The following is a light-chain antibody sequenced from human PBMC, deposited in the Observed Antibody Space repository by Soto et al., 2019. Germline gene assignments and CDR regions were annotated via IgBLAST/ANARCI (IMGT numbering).Light chain of an antibody. CDR2: DDS. Sequence: SYELTQTSSVSVAPGQTAKITCGGNNIGSKSVHWYQQKAGQAPVLVVHDDSDRRSGIPERFSGSNSANTATLTISRVEAGDEADYYCQVWESSGDQVVFAGGTKLTVL. J-gene: IGLJ2*01. CDR1: NIGSKS. CDR3: QVWESSGDQVV. V-gene: IGLV3-21*02.